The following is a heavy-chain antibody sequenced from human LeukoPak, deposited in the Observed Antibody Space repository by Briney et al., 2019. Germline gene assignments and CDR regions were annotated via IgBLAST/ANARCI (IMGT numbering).Heavy chain of an antibody. J-gene: IGHJ6*03. CDR2: IYTSGST. D-gene: IGHD1-1*01. V-gene: IGHV4-61*02. CDR3: ARDNSPYYMDV. CDR1: GGSISSGSYY. Sequence: KPSETLSLTCTVSGGSISSGSYYWSWIRQPAGKGLEWIGRIYTSGSTNYNPSLKSRVTISVDTSKNQFSLKLSSVTAADTAVYYCARDNSPYYMDVRGKGTTVTVSS.